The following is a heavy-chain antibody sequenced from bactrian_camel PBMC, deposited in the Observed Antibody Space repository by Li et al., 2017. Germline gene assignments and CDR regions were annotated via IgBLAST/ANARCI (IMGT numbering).Heavy chain of an antibody. V-gene: IGHV3S53*01. D-gene: IGHD5*01. J-gene: IGHJ6*01. CDR1: GYPFSSYC. CDR2: RDSDGST. CDR3: AASPLGWVATLAEADFGY. Sequence: VQLVESGGGSVQAGGSLRLSCTASGYPFSSYCMGWFRQPPGMPREGVATRDSDGSTSYSDSAKGRFTISKDNAKSALYLQMNSLEPEDTAMYYCAASPLGWVATLAEADFGYWGQGTQVTVS.